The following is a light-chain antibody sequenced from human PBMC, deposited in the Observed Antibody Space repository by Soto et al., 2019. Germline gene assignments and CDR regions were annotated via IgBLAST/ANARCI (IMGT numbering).Light chain of an antibody. CDR2: AAS. Sequence: DTRSLNQGGIAARGCLISKSVSSSYLAWYQQKPGQAPRLLIYAASRRATGIPDRFSGSGSGTDFTRNICGLEPEVFAGYYGQLRNNWPPSSTYGQGTKLDIK. V-gene: IGKV3D-20*02. CDR3: QLRNNWPPSST. J-gene: IGKJ5*01. CDR1: KSVSSSY.